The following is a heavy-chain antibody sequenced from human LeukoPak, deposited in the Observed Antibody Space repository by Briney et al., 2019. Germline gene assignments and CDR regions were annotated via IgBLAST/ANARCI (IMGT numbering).Heavy chain of an antibody. Sequence: GASVKVSCKASGGTFSNYAISWVRQAPGQGLEWMGRIIPILGIANYAQKFQGRVTITTDESTSTAYMELSSLRSEDTAVYYCARGTQYGSGRGFDPWGQGTLVTVSS. CDR2: IIPILGIA. CDR3: ARGTQYGSGRGFDP. V-gene: IGHV1-69*04. CDR1: GGTFSNYA. D-gene: IGHD3-10*01. J-gene: IGHJ5*02.